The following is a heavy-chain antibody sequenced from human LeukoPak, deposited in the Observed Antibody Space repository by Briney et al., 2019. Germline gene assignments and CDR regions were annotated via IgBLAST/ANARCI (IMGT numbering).Heavy chain of an antibody. D-gene: IGHD3-22*01. V-gene: IGHV3-30-3*01. Sequence: GGSLRLSCAASGFTFSSYAMHWVRQAPGKGLEWVAVISYDGSNKYYADSVKGRFTISRDNSKNTLYLQMNSLRAEDTAVYYCARDKTYDSSGPEDYWGQGTLVAVSS. CDR2: ISYDGSNK. CDR3: ARDKTYDSSGPEDY. J-gene: IGHJ4*02. CDR1: GFTFSSYA.